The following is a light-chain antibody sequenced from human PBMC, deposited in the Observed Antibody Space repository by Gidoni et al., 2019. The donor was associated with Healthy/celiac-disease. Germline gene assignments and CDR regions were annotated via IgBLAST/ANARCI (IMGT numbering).Light chain of an antibody. V-gene: IGLV1-40*01. J-gene: IGLJ2*01. CDR1: STNIGAGYD. Sequence: SVLTQPLPVSGAPGQRVTISCTGSSTNIGAGYDVPWYQQLPGTAPKPLIYGNSNRPSGVPDRFSGSKSGTSASLAITGLQAEDEADYYCQSYDSSLSVVFGGGTKLTVL. CDR3: QSYDSSLSVV. CDR2: GNS.